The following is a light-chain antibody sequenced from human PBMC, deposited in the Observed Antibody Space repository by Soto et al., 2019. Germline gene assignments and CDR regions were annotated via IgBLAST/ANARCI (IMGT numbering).Light chain of an antibody. J-gene: IGKJ5*01. CDR3: QQHGSSPRT. V-gene: IGKV3-20*01. Sequence: EIVLTQSPGTLSLSPGERATLSCRASQSVASMYLAWYQQKPGHAPSLLIYAASSRATGIPDSFSGSVSGTDFTLTISRLEPEDFAVYYCQQHGSSPRTFGQGTRLEIK. CDR1: QSVASMY. CDR2: AAS.